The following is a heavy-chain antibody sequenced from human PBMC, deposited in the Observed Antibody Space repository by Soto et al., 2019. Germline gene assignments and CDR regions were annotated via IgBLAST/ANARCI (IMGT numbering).Heavy chain of an antibody. CDR2: MTATGVSI. CDR1: GFSFSGYA. CDR3: AKDSIPESSTYDLDH. Sequence: EVQLLESGGGLVQPGGSLRLSCVASGFSFSGYAMSWVRQAPGKGLVWVSSMTATGVSIYYADSVRGRFTISRDNSKNTLYLQMRSLRAEDRATYYCAKDSIPESSTYDLDHWGRGALVTVSS. J-gene: IGHJ4*02. V-gene: IGHV3-23*01. D-gene: IGHD6-6*01.